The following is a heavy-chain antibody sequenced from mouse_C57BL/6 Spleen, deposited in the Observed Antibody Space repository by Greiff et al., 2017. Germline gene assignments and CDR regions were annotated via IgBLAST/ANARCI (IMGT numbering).Heavy chain of an antibody. CDR3: AREAYYGSALFDY. J-gene: IGHJ2*01. V-gene: IGHV1-52*01. D-gene: IGHD1-1*01. CDR2: IDPSDSET. Sequence: VQLQQPGAELVRPGSSVKLSCKASGYTFTSYWMHWVKQRPIQGLEWIGNIDPSDSETHYNQKFKDKATLTVNKSSSTAYMQLSSLTSEDSAVYYCAREAYYGSALFDYWGQGTTLTVSS. CDR1: GYTFTSYW.